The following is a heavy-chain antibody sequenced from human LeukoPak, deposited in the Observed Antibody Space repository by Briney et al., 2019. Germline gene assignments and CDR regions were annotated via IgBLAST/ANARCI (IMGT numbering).Heavy chain of an antibody. V-gene: IGHV1-46*01. CDR1: GYTFTSYY. CDR2: INHSGGST. D-gene: IGHD4-17*01. CDR3: ARDRGGDYGRGRYYYYYYMDV. Sequence: ASVKVSCKASGYTFTSYYMHWVRQAPGQGLEWMGIINHSGGSTSYAQKFQGRVTMTRDTSTSTVYMELSSLRSEDTAVYYCARDRGGDYGRGRYYYYYYMDVWGKGTTVTVSS. J-gene: IGHJ6*03.